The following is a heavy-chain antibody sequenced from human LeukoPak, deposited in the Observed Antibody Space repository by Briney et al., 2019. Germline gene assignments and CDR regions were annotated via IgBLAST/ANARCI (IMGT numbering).Heavy chain of an antibody. Sequence: GGPLRLSCAASGFTFSTYAMSWVRQAPGKGLEWVSVILTRGGSTYYADSVKGRFTISRDNSKNTLYLQMNSLRAEDTAVYYCAKVTYGSGTYGAFDYWGQGTLVTVSS. CDR2: ILTRGGST. V-gene: IGHV3-23*01. D-gene: IGHD3-10*01. CDR3: AKVTYGSGTYGAFDY. CDR1: GFTFSTYA. J-gene: IGHJ4*02.